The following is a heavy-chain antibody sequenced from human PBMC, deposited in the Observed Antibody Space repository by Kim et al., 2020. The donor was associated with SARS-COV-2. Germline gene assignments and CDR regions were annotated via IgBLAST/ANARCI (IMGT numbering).Heavy chain of an antibody. J-gene: IGHJ5*02. D-gene: IGHD5-12*01. CDR3: AGEMATINWFDP. Sequence: NYAQKFQGRVTMTRDTSISTAYMERSRLRSDDTAVYYCAGEMATINWFDPWGQGTLVTVSS. V-gene: IGHV1-2*02.